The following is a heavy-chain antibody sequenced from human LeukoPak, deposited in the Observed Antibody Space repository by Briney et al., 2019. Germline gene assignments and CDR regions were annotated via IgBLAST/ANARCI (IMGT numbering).Heavy chain of an antibody. Sequence: SETLSLTCTVSGGSISSGSYYWSWIRQPAGKGLEWIGRIYTSGSTNYNPSLKSRVTISVDTSKNQFSLKLSSVTAADTAVYYCAGTPYYYGSGSYRLDYWGQGTLVTVSS. J-gene: IGHJ4*02. CDR3: AGTPYYYGSGSYRLDY. V-gene: IGHV4-61*02. CDR1: GGSISSGSYY. D-gene: IGHD3-10*01. CDR2: IYTSGST.